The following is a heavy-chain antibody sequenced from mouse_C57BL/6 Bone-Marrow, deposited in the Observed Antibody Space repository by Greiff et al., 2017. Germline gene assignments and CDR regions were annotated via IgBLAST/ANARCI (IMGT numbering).Heavy chain of an antibody. V-gene: IGHV5-4*01. CDR1: GFTFSSYA. CDR2: ISDGGSYT. Sequence: EVQRVESGGGLVKPGGSLKLSCAASGFTFSSYAMSWVRQTPEKRLEWVATISDGGSYTYYPDNVQGRFTISRDNAKNNLYLQMSHLKSEDTAMYYCARGGDYDGAWFAYWGQGTLVTVSA. D-gene: IGHD2-4*01. CDR3: ARGGDYDGAWFAY. J-gene: IGHJ3*01.